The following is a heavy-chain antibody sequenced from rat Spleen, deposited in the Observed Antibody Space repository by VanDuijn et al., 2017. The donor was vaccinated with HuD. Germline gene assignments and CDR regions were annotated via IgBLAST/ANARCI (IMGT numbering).Heavy chain of an antibody. CDR2: INSAGST. J-gene: IGHJ2*01. CDR3: ARHYGGSDY. D-gene: IGHD1-11*01. CDR1: GYSITSGYG. Sequence: EVQLQESGPGLVKPSQSLSLSCSVTGYSITSGYGWNWIRKFPGNKLEWMGYINSAGSTNYNPSLKSRIPITRDTSKNQFFLQVNSVTTEDTATYYCARHYGGSDYWGQGVMVTVSS. V-gene: IGHV3-3*01.